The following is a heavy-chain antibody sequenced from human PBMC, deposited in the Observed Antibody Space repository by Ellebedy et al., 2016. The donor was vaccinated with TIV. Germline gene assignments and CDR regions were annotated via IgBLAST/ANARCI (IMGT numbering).Heavy chain of an antibody. Sequence: PGGSLRLSCAASGFSFSTSVMHWVRRAPGKGLELVEWVAGISNNGVAQLYPESVKGRFTVSRDNSKNTLYLQMDSLRPEDTGLYFCARESYSSGRAGTFDYWGQGALVTVSS. D-gene: IGHD6-19*01. CDR1: GFSFSTSV. CDR3: ARESYSSGRAGTFDY. CDR2: ISNNGVAQ. J-gene: IGHJ4*02. V-gene: IGHV3-30*03.